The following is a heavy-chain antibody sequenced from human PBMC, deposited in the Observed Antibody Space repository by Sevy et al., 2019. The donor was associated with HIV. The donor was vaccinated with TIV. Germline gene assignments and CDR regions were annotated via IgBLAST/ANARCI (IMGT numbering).Heavy chain of an antibody. CDR3: ARDLGYESTGYLPLFDN. D-gene: IGHD3-22*01. CDR1: GFTFSTHA. CDR2: ISYDGNIE. V-gene: IGHV3-30-3*01. Sequence: GGSLRLSCAASGFTFSTHAMHWVRQAPGKGLEWVAIISYDGNIEYYPDSVKGRFSIFRADSKNTLYLQMNSLRSVDTALYCCARDLGYESTGYLPLFDNWGQGTLVTVSS. J-gene: IGHJ4*02.